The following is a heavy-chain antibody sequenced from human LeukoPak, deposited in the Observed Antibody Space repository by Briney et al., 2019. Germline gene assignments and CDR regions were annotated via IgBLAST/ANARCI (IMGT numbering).Heavy chain of an antibody. D-gene: IGHD3-16*02. J-gene: IGHJ4*02. V-gene: IGHV1-46*01. Sequence: ASVKVSCKASGYTFTSYYIHWVRQAPGQGLEWMGIIRPSGGRASYPQNFQGRVTMTMDMSASTVHMELSSLTSEDTATYYCAREPPESFRFDYWGQGAPVTVSS. CDR1: GYTFTSYY. CDR2: IRPSGGRA. CDR3: AREPPESFRFDY.